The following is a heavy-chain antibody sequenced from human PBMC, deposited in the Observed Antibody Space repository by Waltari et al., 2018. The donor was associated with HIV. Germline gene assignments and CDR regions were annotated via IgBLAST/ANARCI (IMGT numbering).Heavy chain of an antibody. D-gene: IGHD3-16*01. J-gene: IGHJ4*02. CDR1: GFVFSSDS. CDR3: VRDPKTSWGELDY. CDR2: ISSSGSTI. Sequence: EVQLVESGGGLVQPEESLRLSCAASGFVFSSDSMNWVRQAPGEGLEWISFISSSGSTIYYADFVKGRFTVSRDNAENSLYLQMNSLRDEDTAVYYCVRDPKTSWGELDYWGQGTLVAVSS. V-gene: IGHV3-48*02.